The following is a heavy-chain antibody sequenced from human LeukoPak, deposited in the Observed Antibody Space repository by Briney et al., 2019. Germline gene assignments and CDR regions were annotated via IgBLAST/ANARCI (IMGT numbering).Heavy chain of an antibody. V-gene: IGHV1-8*01. CDR2: MNPNSGNT. CDR3: ARGGYSYGLAKKILDY. J-gene: IGHJ4*02. CDR1: GYTFTSYD. D-gene: IGHD5-18*01. Sequence: ASVKVSCKASGYTFTSYDTNWVRQATGQGLEWMGWMNPNSGNTGYAQKFQGRVTMTRNTSISTAYMELSSLRSEDTAVYYCARGGYSYGLAKKILDYWGQGTLVTVSS.